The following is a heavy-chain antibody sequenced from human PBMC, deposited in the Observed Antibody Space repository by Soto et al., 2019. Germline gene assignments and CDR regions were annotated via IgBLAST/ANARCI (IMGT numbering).Heavy chain of an antibody. CDR2: IYPGDSDT. CDR1: GYSFTSYW. D-gene: IGHD6-19*01. CDR3: GTLFDTSGWYDY. V-gene: IGHV5-51*01. Sequence: GESLKISCKGSGYSFTSYWIGWVRQMPGKGLERMGIIYPGDSDTRYSPSFQGQVTISADKSITTTYLQWSSLKASDTAIYYCGTLFDTSGWYDYWGQGTLFTVSS. J-gene: IGHJ4*02.